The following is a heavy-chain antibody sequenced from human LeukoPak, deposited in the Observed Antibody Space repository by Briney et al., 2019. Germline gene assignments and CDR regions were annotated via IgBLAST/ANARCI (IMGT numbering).Heavy chain of an antibody. J-gene: IGHJ4*02. CDR2: LCGSVKT. D-gene: IGHD3-16*01. V-gene: IGHV4-4*07. CDR3: ARDPLGSWGLFDS. CDR1: RASLTSSI. Sequence: PSGTLSHTRILSRASLTSSIWSWIRHPAGRGLEWIGRLCGSVKTNYNPSILCRVTMSVDTSKTQFSLKLDSVAAADTAVYYCARDPLGSWGLFDSWGQGALVTVSS.